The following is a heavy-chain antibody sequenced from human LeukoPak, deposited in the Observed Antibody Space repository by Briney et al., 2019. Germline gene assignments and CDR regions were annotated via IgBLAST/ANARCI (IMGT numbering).Heavy chain of an antibody. Sequence: GGSLRLSCAASGFTVSSNYMSWVRQALGKGLEWVSVIYSGGSTYYADSVKGRFTISRDNSKNTLYLQMNSLRAEDTAVYYCARDMRRGYYDCWGQGTLVTVSS. CDR3: ARDMRRGYYDC. J-gene: IGHJ4*02. CDR1: GFTVSSNY. V-gene: IGHV3-66*02. D-gene: IGHD3-22*01. CDR2: IYSGGST.